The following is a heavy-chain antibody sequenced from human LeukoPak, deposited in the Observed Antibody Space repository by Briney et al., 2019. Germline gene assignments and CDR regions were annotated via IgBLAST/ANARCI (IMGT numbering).Heavy chain of an antibody. CDR3: ASSDTAMVYYFDY. CDR1: GFTFSDYY. CDR2: ISSSGSTI. D-gene: IGHD5-18*01. Sequence: GGSLRLSCAASGFTFSDYYMSWIRQAPGKGLEWVSYISSSGSTIYYADSVKGRFTISRDNAKNSLYLQINSLRAEDTAVYYCASSDTAMVYYFDYWGQGTLVTVSS. J-gene: IGHJ4*02. V-gene: IGHV3-11*01.